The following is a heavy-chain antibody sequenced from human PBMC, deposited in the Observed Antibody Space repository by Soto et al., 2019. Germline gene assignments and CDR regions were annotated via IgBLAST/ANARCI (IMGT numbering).Heavy chain of an antibody. CDR1: GFTFSNAW. V-gene: IGHV3-15*07. D-gene: IGHD5-12*01. CDR3: TTDGLVDIVATILYPPIGMDV. Sequence: GGSLRLSCAASGFTFSNAWMNWVRQAPGKGLEWVGRIKSKTDGGTTDYAAPVKGRFTISRDDSKNTLYLQMNSLKTEDTAVYYCTTDGLVDIVATILYPPIGMDVWGQGTTVTVSS. CDR2: IKSKTDGGTT. J-gene: IGHJ6*02.